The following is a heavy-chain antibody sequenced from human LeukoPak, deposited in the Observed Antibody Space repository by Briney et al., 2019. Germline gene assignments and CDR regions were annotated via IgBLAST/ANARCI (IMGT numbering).Heavy chain of an antibody. Sequence: GGSLRLSCAASGFTFSSYSMNWVRQAPGKGLEWVSYISSSSSTIYYADSVKGRFTISRDNAKNSLYLQMNSLRAEDTAVYYCATLDYYDKSPRILDYWGQGTLVTVSS. J-gene: IGHJ4*02. D-gene: IGHD3-22*01. CDR2: ISSSSSTI. V-gene: IGHV3-48*01. CDR1: GFTFSSYS. CDR3: ATLDYYDKSPRILDY.